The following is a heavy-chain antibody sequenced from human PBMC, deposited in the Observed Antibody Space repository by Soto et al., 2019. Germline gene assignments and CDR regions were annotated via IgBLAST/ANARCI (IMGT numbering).Heavy chain of an antibody. D-gene: IGHD3-3*01. CDR3: ARGPTIFGVGVDAFDI. J-gene: IGHJ3*02. Sequence: EAQMLESGGGLVQPGGSLRLSCAASGFTLSSYALSWVRQAPGKGLEWVSGISGSGDFTFDADSVRGRFTIPRDNSMNILYLQMNSLRVEDTAVYYCARGPTIFGVGVDAFDIWGQGTMATVSS. V-gene: IGHV3-23*01. CDR2: ISGSGDFT. CDR1: GFTLSSYA.